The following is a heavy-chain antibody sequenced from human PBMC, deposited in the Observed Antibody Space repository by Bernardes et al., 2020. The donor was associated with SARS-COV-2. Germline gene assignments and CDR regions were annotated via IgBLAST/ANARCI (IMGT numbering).Heavy chain of an antibody. CDR2: ISGAGMYI. CDR1: GFTFSNYL. J-gene: IGHJ2*01. V-gene: IGHV3-21*01. Sequence: GVSLQISCVASGFTFSNYLFSWFRQAPGTGLEWVSSISGAGMYIYYADSMKGRFAISRDNAKKSLYLQINSLRVEDTAVYYCVRETIVATGDWYFDLWGRGTLVTVSS. CDR3: VRETIVATGDWYFDL. D-gene: IGHD5-12*01.